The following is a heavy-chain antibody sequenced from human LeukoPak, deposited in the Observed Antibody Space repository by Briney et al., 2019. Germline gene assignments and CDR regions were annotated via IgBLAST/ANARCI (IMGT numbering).Heavy chain of an antibody. V-gene: IGHV4-4*07. J-gene: IGHJ6*03. D-gene: IGHD5-18*01. CDR2: IYTSGST. CDR1: GGSISSYY. Sequence: SETLSLTCAVSGGSISSYYWSWIRQPAGKGLEWIGLIYTSGSTNYNPSLKSRVTMSVDTSKNQFSLKLSSVTAADTAVYYCTRGGYSYGRGRPYYMDVWGKGTTVTISS. CDR3: TRGGYSYGRGRPYYMDV.